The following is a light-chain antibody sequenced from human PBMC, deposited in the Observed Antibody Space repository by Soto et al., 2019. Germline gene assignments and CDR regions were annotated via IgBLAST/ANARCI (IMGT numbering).Light chain of an antibody. Sequence: DIVLTQTPLSSPVTLGQPASISCTSSQSLVHSDGNTYLSWLQLRPGQPPRLLIYKVSNRFSGVPDRCSGRGAGTYLTLKIIRLEAEDVGIYYCMQATHCRPYTFGQGTKLEIK. CDR3: MQATHCRPYT. CDR2: KVS. CDR1: QSLVHSDGNTY. J-gene: IGKJ2*01. V-gene: IGKV2-24*01.